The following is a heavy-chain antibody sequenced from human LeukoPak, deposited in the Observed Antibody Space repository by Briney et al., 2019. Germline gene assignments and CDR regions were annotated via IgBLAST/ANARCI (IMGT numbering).Heavy chain of an antibody. J-gene: IGHJ4*02. CDR1: GVSISSYY. CDR3: ARMGIYYDSSGQAAHY. V-gene: IGHV4-4*07. D-gene: IGHD3-22*01. Sequence: SETLSLSCTVSGVSISSYYWSWIRQPAGKGLEWIGRIYTSGSTNYNPSLKSRVTISVDTSKNQFSLKLSSVTAADTAVYYCARMGIYYDSSGQAAHYWGQGTLVTVSS. CDR2: IYTSGST.